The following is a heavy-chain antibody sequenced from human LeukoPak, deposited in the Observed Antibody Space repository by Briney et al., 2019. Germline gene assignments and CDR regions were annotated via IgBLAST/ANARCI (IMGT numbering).Heavy chain of an antibody. CDR1: GFTFSSYA. CDR2: IIGSGGST. D-gene: IGHD3-22*01. CDR3: AKGKYYDSSGYYPEIGIDY. Sequence: GGSLRLSCAASGFTFSSYAMSWVRQAPGKGLEGVSAIIGSGGSTYYADSVKGRFTIYRDNSKNTLYLQMNSLRAEDTAVYYCAKGKYYDSSGYYPEIGIDYWGQGTLVTVSS. J-gene: IGHJ4*02. V-gene: IGHV3-23*01.